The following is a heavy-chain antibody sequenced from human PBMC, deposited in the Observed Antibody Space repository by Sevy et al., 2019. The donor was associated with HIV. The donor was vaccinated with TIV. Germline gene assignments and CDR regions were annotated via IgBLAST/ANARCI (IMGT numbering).Heavy chain of an antibody. V-gene: IGHV1-46*03. CDR3: ARETGSSFSYDGSGYRDAFDI. Sequence: ASVKVSCKASGDTFISYYFHWVRQAPGQGLEWMGIINPSGGSTSYAQKFQDRVTMTRDASTNTVYMELSSLTSEDTAVYFCARETGSSFSYDGSGYRDAFDIWGQGTMVTVSS. CDR1: GDTFISYY. CDR2: INPSGGST. J-gene: IGHJ3*02. D-gene: IGHD3-22*01.